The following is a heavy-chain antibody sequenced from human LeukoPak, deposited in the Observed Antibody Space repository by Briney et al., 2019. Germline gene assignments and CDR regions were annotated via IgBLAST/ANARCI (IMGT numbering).Heavy chain of an antibody. Sequence: SETLSLTCTVSGGSISSSSYYWGWIRQPPGKGLEWIGSIYYSGSTYYNPSLKSRVTISVDTSKNQFSLKLSSVTAADTAVYYCARGASSSSWEYYYYYYYMDVWGKGTTVTISS. D-gene: IGHD6-13*01. CDR3: ARGASSSSWEYYYYYYYMDV. CDR1: GGSISSSSYY. CDR2: IYYSGST. J-gene: IGHJ6*03. V-gene: IGHV4-39*07.